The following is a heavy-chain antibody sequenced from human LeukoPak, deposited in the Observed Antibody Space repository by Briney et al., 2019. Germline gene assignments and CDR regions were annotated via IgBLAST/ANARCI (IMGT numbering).Heavy chain of an antibody. Sequence: ASVKVSCKASGGTFSSYAISWVRQAPGQGLEWMGWINTNTGNPTYAQGFTGRFVFSLDTSVSTAYLQISSLKAEDTAVYYCAREAYCGGDCLAFDIWGQGTMVTVSS. J-gene: IGHJ3*02. CDR2: INTNTGNP. V-gene: IGHV7-4-1*02. CDR3: AREAYCGGDCLAFDI. CDR1: GGTFSSYA. D-gene: IGHD2-21*02.